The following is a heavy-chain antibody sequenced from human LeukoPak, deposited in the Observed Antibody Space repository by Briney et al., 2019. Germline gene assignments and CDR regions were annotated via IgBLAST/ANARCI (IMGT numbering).Heavy chain of an antibody. V-gene: IGHV3-15*01. J-gene: IGHJ4*02. CDR2: IKSKTDGGTT. D-gene: IGHD6-19*01. CDR3: TTGPLAVAGTIGNY. CDR1: GFTFSNAW. Sequence: GGSLRLSCAASGFTFSNAWMSWVRQAPGKGLEWVGRIKSKTDGGTTDYAAPVKGRFTISRDDSKNTLYLQMNSLKTEDTAVYYCTTGPLAVAGTIGNYWGQGTLVTVSS.